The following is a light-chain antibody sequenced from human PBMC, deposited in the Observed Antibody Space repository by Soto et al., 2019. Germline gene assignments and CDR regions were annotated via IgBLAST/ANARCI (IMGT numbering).Light chain of an antibody. Sequence: SALTQPASVSGSPGQSITISCPGTSSDVGSYNLVSWYQQHPGKAPKLMIYEVSKRPSGVSNRFSGSKSGNTASLTISGLQAEDEADYYCCSYAGSSTFPYVFGTGTKVTVL. V-gene: IGLV2-23*02. CDR3: CSYAGSSTFPYV. CDR1: SSDVGSYNL. J-gene: IGLJ1*01. CDR2: EVS.